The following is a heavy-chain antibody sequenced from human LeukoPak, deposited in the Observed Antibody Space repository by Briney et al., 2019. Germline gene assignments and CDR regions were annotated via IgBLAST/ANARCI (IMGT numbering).Heavy chain of an antibody. J-gene: IGHJ3*02. D-gene: IGHD1-26*01. CDR1: GDSVSSNSAA. CDR3: ASLDSGSYLGRGAFDI. V-gene: IGHV6-1*01. Sequence: SQTLSLTCAISGDSVSSNSAAWNWIRQSPSRGLEWLGRTYYRSKWYNDYAVSVKSRITINPDTSKNQFSLKLSSVTAADTAVYYCASLDSGSYLGRGAFDIWGQGTMVTVSS. CDR2: TYYRSKWYN.